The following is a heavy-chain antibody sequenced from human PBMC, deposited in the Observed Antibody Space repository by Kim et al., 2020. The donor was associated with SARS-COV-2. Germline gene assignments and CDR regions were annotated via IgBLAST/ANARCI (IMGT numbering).Heavy chain of an antibody. J-gene: IGHJ3*02. CDR2: SGST. Sequence: SGSTYYNPSIKSRVTISVDTSKHHFSLKLSSVTAADTAVYYCARDDAFDIWGQGTMVTVSS. V-gene: IGHV4-31*02. CDR3: ARDDAFDI.